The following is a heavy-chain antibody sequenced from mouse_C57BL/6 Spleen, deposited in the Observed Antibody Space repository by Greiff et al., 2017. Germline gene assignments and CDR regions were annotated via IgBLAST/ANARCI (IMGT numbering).Heavy chain of an antibody. CDR1: GYTFTDYY. V-gene: IGHV1-26*01. CDR3: ARSEGLYSFAY. D-gene: IGHD2-3*01. Sequence: EVQLQQSGPELVKPGASVKISCKASGYTFTDYYMNWVKQSHGKSLEWIGDINPNNGGTSYNQKFKGKATLTVDKSSSTAYMELRSLTSEDSAVYYCARSEGLYSFAYWGQGTLVTVSA. CDR2: INPNNGGT. J-gene: IGHJ3*01.